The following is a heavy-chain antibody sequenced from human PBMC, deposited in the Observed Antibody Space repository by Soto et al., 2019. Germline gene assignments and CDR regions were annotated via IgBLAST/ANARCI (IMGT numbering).Heavy chain of an antibody. CDR2: ITFRGVT. D-gene: IGHD3-9*01. CDR1: GDSLSGYA. Sequence: PSETLSLTCDVHGDSLSGYAWSWIRQPPGKGLEWIGEITFRGVTNYHPSLKSRLSMSVDTPKNRISLNVSSVTAADTALYFCARKLEASIRHVEWFSYKWFDPWGPGTLVTVSS. J-gene: IGHJ5*02. CDR3: ARKLEASIRHVEWFSYKWFDP. V-gene: IGHV4-34*01.